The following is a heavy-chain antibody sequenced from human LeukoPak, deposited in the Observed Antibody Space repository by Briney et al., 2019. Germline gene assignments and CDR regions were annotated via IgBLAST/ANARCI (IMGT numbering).Heavy chain of an antibody. J-gene: IGHJ3*02. CDR1: GFTFSSYG. D-gene: IGHD3-22*01. Sequence: GGSLRLSCAASGFTFSSYGMHWVRQAPGKGLEWVAVIWYDGSNKYYADSVKGRFTISRDNSKNTLYLQMNSLRAEDTAVYYCARATLYYYDSSGYYHDAFDIWGQGTMVTVSS. CDR3: ARATLYYYDSSGYYHDAFDI. V-gene: IGHV3-33*01. CDR2: IWYDGSNK.